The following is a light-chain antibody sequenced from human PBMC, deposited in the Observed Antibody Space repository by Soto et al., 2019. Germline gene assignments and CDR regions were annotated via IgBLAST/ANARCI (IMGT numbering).Light chain of an antibody. Sequence: EIVLTQSPATLSVSPGDRATLSCRASQSVSGHLDWYQQKPGQAPRLLIYDASTRATGIPARFSGSGSGAEFTLTISSLQSEDFAVYYCQQYHNWPLTFGGGTKVDI. J-gene: IGKJ4*01. CDR2: DAS. CDR3: QQYHNWPLT. CDR1: QSVSGH. V-gene: IGKV3-15*01.